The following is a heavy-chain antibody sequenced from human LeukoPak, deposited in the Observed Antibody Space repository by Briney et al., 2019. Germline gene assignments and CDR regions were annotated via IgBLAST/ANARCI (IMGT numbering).Heavy chain of an antibody. D-gene: IGHD1-26*01. CDR2: IDQHGSES. Sequence: GGSLGLSCAVSGFTFSDYWMSWVRQAPGKGLEWVANIDQHGSESNHVDSVKGRFTISRDNVKNSLYLQMISLRAEDTAVYYCARGGGTFDYWGQGTLVTVSS. V-gene: IGHV3-7*01. CDR1: GFTFSDYW. CDR3: ARGGGTFDY. J-gene: IGHJ4*02.